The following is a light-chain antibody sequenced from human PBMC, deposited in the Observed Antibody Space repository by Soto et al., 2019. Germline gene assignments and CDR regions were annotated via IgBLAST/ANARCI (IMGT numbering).Light chain of an antibody. J-gene: IGKJ1*01. CDR3: QQYYRSPRT. CDR2: GAS. CDR1: QSVSSSE. V-gene: IGKV3-20*01. Sequence: EIVLTQSPDTVSLSPGEGATLSCRASQSVSSSELAWYQQKPGQVPRLLIYGASRRATGVSDRFSGSGSGTDFSLTISRLEPEDFAVYYCQQYYRSPRTFGQGTKVEIK.